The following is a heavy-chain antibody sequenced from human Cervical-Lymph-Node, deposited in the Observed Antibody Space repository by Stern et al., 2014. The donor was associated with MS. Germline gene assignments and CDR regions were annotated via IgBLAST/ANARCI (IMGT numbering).Heavy chain of an antibody. Sequence: QVQLQESGPGLVKPSETLSLTCTVSGGSITSYYWTWIRQTPGKGLEWIGNVYYSGSTKYNPSLKSRATISVYTSKTQFSLKLSSLTAADTAIYFCARGGRSGWLNWYFDLWGRGALVTVSS. J-gene: IGHJ2*01. V-gene: IGHV4-59*01. D-gene: IGHD6-19*01. CDR3: ARGGRSGWLNWYFDL. CDR1: GGSITSYY. CDR2: VYYSGST.